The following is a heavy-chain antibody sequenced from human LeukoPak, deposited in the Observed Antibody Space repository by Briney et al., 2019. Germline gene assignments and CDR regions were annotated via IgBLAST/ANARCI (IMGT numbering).Heavy chain of an antibody. J-gene: IGHJ3*02. CDR1: GFTFRSYS. CDR3: ARELVVPAAISSYDAFDI. D-gene: IGHD2-2*01. V-gene: IGHV3-48*04. CDR2: ISSTSGTI. Sequence: GGSLRLSCVASGFTFRSYSMNWVRQAPGKGLEWVSYISSTSGTIYYADSMKGRFTISRDNAKNSLYLQMNGLRTEDTAVYYCARELVVPAAISSYDAFDIWGQGTMVTVSS.